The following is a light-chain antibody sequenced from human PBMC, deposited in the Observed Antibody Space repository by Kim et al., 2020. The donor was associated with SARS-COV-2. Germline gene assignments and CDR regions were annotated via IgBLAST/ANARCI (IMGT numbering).Light chain of an antibody. CDR2: DAS. V-gene: IGKV3-11*01. Sequence: LARGERANLSCRASQSVSSYLAWDQQKPGQAPRLLIYDASNRANGIPARFSGSGSGTDFTLTISSLEPEDVAVYYGQQRSNWPPYTFGQGTKLEI. J-gene: IGKJ2*01. CDR1: QSVSSY. CDR3: QQRSNWPPYT.